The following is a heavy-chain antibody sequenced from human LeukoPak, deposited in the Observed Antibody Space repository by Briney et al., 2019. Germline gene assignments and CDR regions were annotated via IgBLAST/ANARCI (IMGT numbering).Heavy chain of an antibody. Sequence: GKSLRLSCAASGFTFRSYGMHWVRQAPGKGLECVAVKWYDGSNKYYADSVKGRFTVSRDNSENTLYLQMNSLRAEDTALYYCASDGIAVDRGIGYFDYWGQGTLVTVSS. CDR2: KWYDGSNK. CDR3: ASDGIAVDRGIGYFDY. J-gene: IGHJ4*02. D-gene: IGHD6-13*01. V-gene: IGHV3-33*01. CDR1: GFTFRSYG.